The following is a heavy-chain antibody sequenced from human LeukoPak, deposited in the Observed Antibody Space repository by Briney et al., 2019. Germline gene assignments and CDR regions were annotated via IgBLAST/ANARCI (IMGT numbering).Heavy chain of an antibody. J-gene: IGHJ4*02. Sequence: GASVKVSCKASGYTFTGYYMHWVRQAPGQGLEWMGWINPNSGGTNYAQKFQGRVTMTRDTSISTAYMELSRLRSDDTAVYYCARALIRDYYGSGSYYPFDNWGQGTLVTVSS. CDR2: INPNSGGT. D-gene: IGHD3-10*01. CDR1: GYTFTGYY. V-gene: IGHV1-2*02. CDR3: ARALIRDYYGSGSYYPFDN.